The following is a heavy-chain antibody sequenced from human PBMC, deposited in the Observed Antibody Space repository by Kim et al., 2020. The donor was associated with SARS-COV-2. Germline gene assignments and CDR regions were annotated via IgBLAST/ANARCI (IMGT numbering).Heavy chain of an antibody. CDR1: GGTFSSYA. D-gene: IGHD2-15*01. Sequence: SVKVSCKASGGTFSSYAISWVRQAPGQGLEWMGGIIPIFGTANYAQKFQGRVTITADESTSTAYMELSSLRSEDTAVYYCARHGGNRGPTDAFDIWGQGTMVTVSS. CDR3: ARHGGNRGPTDAFDI. V-gene: IGHV1-69*13. CDR2: IIPIFGTA. J-gene: IGHJ3*02.